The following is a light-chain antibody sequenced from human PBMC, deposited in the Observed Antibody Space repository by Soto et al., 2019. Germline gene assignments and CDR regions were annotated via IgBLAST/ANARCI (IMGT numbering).Light chain of an antibody. J-gene: IGLJ1*01. Sequence: QSVLTQPPSASESPGQRVTISCSGSSSNVGSNAVNWYQQLPGTAPTLLIYSNNERLSGVPDRFSGSKSGTSASLAISGLQSEDEADYYCATWDDSLNGYVFGTGIKV. CDR2: SNN. V-gene: IGLV1-44*01. CDR1: SSNVGSNA. CDR3: ATWDDSLNGYV.